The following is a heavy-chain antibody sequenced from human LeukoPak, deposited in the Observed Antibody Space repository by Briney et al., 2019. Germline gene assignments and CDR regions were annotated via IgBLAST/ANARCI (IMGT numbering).Heavy chain of an antibody. CDR3: ARDGELVPGACDY. J-gene: IGHJ4*02. D-gene: IGHD6-6*01. CDR2: ISSSSSTI. Sequence: GGSLRLSCAASGFTFSSYAMSWVRQAPGKGLEWVSYISSSSSTIYYADSVKGRFTISRDNAKNSLYLQMNSLRVEDTAVYYCARDGELVPGACDYWGQGTLVTVSS. V-gene: IGHV3-48*01. CDR1: GFTFSSYA.